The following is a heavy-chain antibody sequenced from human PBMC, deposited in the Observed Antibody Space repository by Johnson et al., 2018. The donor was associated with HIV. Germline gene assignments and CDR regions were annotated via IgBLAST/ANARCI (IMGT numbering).Heavy chain of an antibody. CDR1: GFTFDDYG. J-gene: IGHJ3*02. CDR2: IHWNGGST. CDR3: ARANSYGDYRAKAFDI. D-gene: IGHD4-17*01. Sequence: VQLVESGGRVVRPGGSLRLSCVASGFTFDDYGMSWVRQAPGKGLEWVSGIHWNGGSTGYADSVKGRFTISRDNAKNSLYLQMNSLRAEDTALDYCARANSYGDYRAKAFDIWGQGTMVTVSS. V-gene: IGHV3-20*04.